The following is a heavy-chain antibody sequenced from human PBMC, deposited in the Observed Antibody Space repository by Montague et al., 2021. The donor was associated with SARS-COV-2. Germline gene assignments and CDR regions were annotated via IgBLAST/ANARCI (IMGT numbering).Heavy chain of an antibody. D-gene: IGHD1-26*01. Sequence: SRRLSLSASGFTFSDSYMSWVRQAPGRGLEWIAYMSSSGHFASYADSVKGRFTISRDNAKNSLYLQMNSLRAEDTAMYYCARDLWGAQSGMDVWGQGTTVTVSS. CDR1: GFTFSDSY. J-gene: IGHJ6*02. V-gene: IGHV3-11*06. CDR2: MSSSGHFA. CDR3: ARDLWGAQSGMDV.